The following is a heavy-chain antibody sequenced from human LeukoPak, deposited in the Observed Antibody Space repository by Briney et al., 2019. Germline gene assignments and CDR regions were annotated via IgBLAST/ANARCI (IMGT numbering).Heavy chain of an antibody. CDR3: ARSGVGDYVCGSYRYY. CDR1: GFLFDDAD. CDR2: LNWNGDKT. V-gene: IGHV3-20*04. D-gene: IGHD3-16*02. Sequence: GGSLRLSCVASGFLFDDADLSWVRQVPGKGLEWVCGLNWNGDKTGYAESVKGRFIISRDNAKNSLYLQMNSLRAEDTAVYYCARSGVGDYVCGSYRYYWGQGTLVTVSS. J-gene: IGHJ4*02.